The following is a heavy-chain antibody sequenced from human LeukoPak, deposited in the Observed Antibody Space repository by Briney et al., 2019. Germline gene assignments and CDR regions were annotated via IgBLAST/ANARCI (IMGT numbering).Heavy chain of an antibody. Sequence: GGSLRLSCAASGFTFDDFGMSWVRQAPGKGLEWVSGINWNGGSTGYADSVKGRFTISRDNAKNSLYLQLNSLRAEGTALYYCARDPYIVVVPAAILAGVYYYYYGMDVWGQGTTVTVSS. V-gene: IGHV3-20*04. D-gene: IGHD2-2*01. J-gene: IGHJ6*02. CDR3: ARDPYIVVVPAAILAGVYYYYYGMDV. CDR2: INWNGGST. CDR1: GFTFDDFG.